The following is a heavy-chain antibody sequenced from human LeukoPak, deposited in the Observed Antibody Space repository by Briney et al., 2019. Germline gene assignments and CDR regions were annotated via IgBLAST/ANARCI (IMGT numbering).Heavy chain of an antibody. Sequence: GGSLRLSCAASGFTFSNYAMSWVRQAPGKGLEWVSTISGSGGSTYYADSVKGRFTISGDNSKNTLYLQMNSLRAEDTAVYYCAKALGSSGWYSVDYWGQGTLVTVSS. CDR3: AKALGSSGWYSVDY. J-gene: IGHJ4*02. V-gene: IGHV3-23*01. D-gene: IGHD6-19*01. CDR2: ISGSGGST. CDR1: GFTFSNYA.